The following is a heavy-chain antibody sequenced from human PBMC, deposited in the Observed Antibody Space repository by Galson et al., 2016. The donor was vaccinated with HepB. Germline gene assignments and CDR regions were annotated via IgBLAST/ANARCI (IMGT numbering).Heavy chain of an antibody. J-gene: IGHJ4*02. Sequence: SVKVSCKASGGTFSNHGISWVRQAPGQGLEWMGGIIPMSGTSHDAQKFQDRVTITADESTNTSYMHLRSLSSDDTAMYYCSRGRFGELSSPLDYWGQGTPVTVSS. V-gene: IGHV1-69*13. CDR1: GGTFSNHG. D-gene: IGHD3-10*01. CDR2: IIPMSGTS. CDR3: SRGRFGELSSPLDY.